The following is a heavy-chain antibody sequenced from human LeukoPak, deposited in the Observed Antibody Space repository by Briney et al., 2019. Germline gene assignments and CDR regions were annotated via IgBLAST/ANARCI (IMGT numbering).Heavy chain of an antibody. CDR2: INPSGGST. CDR3: ARTGGRYYGMDV. Sequence: TXXXXHWVRQAPGQGLEWMGIINPSGGSTSYAQKFQGRVTMTRDTSTSTVYMELSSLRSEDTAVYYCARTGGRYYGMDVWGQGTTVTVSS. J-gene: IGHJ6*02. CDR1: TXXX. V-gene: IGHV1-46*01. D-gene: IGHD1-26*01.